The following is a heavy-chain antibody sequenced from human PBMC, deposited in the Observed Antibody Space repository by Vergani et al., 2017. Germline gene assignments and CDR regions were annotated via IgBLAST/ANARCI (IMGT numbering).Heavy chain of an antibody. Sequence: EVQLVESGEGLVQPGGSLRLSCAASGFTFSSYAMHWVRQAPGKGLEYVSAISSNGGSTYYADSVKGRFTISRDNSKNTLYLQMGSLRAEDMAVYYCARVGREVLRFLAWLLQLVRDWFDAWGQGTLVTVSS. CDR2: ISSNGGST. CDR1: GFTFSSYA. V-gene: IGHV3-64*02. J-gene: IGHJ5*02. CDR3: ARVGREVLRFLAWLLQLVRDWFDA. D-gene: IGHD3-3*01.